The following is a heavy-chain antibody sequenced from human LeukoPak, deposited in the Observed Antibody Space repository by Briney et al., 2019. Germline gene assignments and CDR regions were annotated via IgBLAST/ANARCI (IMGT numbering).Heavy chain of an antibody. CDR1: GYTFTSYG. J-gene: IGHJ4*02. V-gene: IGHV1-18*04. CDR3: ARDFGAYYDILTGYYQCSFDY. Sequence: ASVKVSCKASGYTFTSYGISWVRQAPGQGLERMGWISAYNGNTNYAQKLQGRVTMTTDTSTSTAYMELRSLRSDDTAVYYCARDFGAYYDILTGYYQCSFDYWGQGTLVTVSS. D-gene: IGHD3-9*01. CDR2: ISAYNGNT.